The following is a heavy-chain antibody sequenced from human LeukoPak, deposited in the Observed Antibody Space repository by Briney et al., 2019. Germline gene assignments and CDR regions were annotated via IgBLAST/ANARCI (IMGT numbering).Heavy chain of an antibody. V-gene: IGHV1-2*02. CDR1: GYTFTGYY. CDR3: ARGSSSWYDVSASYFDY. Sequence: GASVKVSCKASGYTFTGYYIHWVRQAPGQGLEWMGWINPNSGGTHYAHKLQGRVTMTRDTSISTAYMELSRLRSDDTAVYYCARGSSSWYDVSASYFDYWGQGTLVTVSS. J-gene: IGHJ4*02. CDR2: INPNSGGT. D-gene: IGHD6-13*01.